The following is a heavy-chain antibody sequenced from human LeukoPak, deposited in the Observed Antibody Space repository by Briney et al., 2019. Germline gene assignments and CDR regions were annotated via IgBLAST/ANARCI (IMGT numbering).Heavy chain of an antibody. Sequence: GGSLRLSCAASGFTFNNYGMHYVRQAPGKGLEWVAVISDDGRNKNYADSVKGRFTISRDNSKNTVYLQMNSLRAEDTAVFFCARVRLDRSERNLDAFENWGQGTMVTVSS. J-gene: IGHJ3*02. CDR1: GFTFNNYG. CDR3: ARVRLDRSERNLDAFEN. V-gene: IGHV3-30*03. D-gene: IGHD1-14*01. CDR2: ISDDGRNK.